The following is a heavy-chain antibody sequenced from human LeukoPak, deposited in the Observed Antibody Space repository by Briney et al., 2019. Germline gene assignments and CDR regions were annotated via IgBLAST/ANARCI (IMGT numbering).Heavy chain of an antibody. CDR1: GFTFGNFW. V-gene: IGHV3-30*02. CDR3: ANGRKVKEFVAPFDY. CDR2: IRYDGSNK. D-gene: IGHD3-10*01. J-gene: IGHJ4*02. Sequence: GGSLRLSCTASGFTFGNFWMSWVRQAPGKGLEWGAFIRYDGSNKYYTGSVKGEFTIYRDNSKNTLYLQMNSLRAEDTAVYYCANGRKVKEFVAPFDYWGQGTLVTVSS.